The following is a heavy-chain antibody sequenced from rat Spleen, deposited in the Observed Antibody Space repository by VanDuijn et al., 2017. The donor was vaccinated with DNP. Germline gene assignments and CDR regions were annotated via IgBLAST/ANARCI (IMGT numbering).Heavy chain of an antibody. CDR1: GYSITSNFR. V-gene: IGHV3-3*01. CDR3: AIQLGVFDY. Sequence: DVQLQESGPGLVKPSQSLSLTCSVTGYSITSNFRWSWIRKFPGNKLEWMGYINGAGNTNYNPSLKSRISITRDTSKNQFFLQVNSVTTEDSATYYCAIQLGVFDYWGQGILVTVSS. D-gene: IGHD5-1*01. CDR2: INGAGNT. J-gene: IGHJ2*01.